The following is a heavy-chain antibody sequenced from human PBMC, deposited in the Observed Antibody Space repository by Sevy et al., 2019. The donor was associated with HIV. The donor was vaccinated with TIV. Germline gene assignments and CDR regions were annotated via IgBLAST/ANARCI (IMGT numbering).Heavy chain of an antibody. CDR1: GFTVSSNY. D-gene: IGHD3-3*01. J-gene: IGHJ6*02. V-gene: IGHV3-53*01. Sequence: GGSLRLSCAASGFTVSSNYMSWVRQAPGKGLEWVSVIYSGGRTYYADSVKGRFTISRDNSKNTLYLHMNSLRAEDTAVYYCATGTSPFWSGFYYYYGMDVSGQGTTVTVSS. CDR2: IYSGGRT. CDR3: ATGTSPFWSGFYYYYGMDV.